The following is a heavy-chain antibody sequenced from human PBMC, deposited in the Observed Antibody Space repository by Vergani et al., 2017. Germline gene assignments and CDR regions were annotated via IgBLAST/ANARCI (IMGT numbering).Heavy chain of an antibody. CDR1: GFTFSSYS. J-gene: IGHJ4*02. Sequence: FHLVESGGGLVTPGGSLRLSCAASGFTFSSYSMNWVRQAPGKGLEWVSSISSSSSYIYYADSVKGRFTISRDNAKNSLYLQMNSLRAEDTAVYYCAKHHDILTGYYWIDYWGQGTLVTVSS. D-gene: IGHD3-9*01. CDR3: AKHHDILTGYYWIDY. CDR2: ISSSSSYI. V-gene: IGHV3-21*01.